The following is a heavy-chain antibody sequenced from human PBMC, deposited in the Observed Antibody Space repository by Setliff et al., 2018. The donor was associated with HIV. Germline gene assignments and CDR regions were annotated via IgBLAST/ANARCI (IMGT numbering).Heavy chain of an antibody. D-gene: IGHD3-10*01. J-gene: IGHJ4*02. Sequence: GASVKVSCKASGYTFSDYYLHWARQAPGQGLEWMGWIDGNSGATNYAQKFQGRVTMTRDTSTYTAYMELTRLRSDDTAVYSCARGGDDSGPGTWTFDYWGQGALVTVSS. CDR1: GYTFSDYY. CDR3: ARGGDDSGPGTWTFDY. CDR2: IDGNSGAT. V-gene: IGHV1-2*02.